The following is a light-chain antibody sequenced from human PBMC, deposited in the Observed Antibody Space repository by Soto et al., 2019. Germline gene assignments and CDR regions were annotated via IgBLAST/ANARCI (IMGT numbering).Light chain of an antibody. CDR2: DVS. CDR1: SGDVGGYNY. CDR3: RSYTSSSTYV. J-gene: IGLJ1*01. Sequence: QSVLTQPASVSVSPGQSITISCTGTSGDVGGYNYVSWYQQHPGKAPKLMIYDVSNRPSGVSSRFSGSKSGNTASLTISGLQAEDEADYYCRSYTSSSTYVFGIGTKVTVL. V-gene: IGLV2-14*01.